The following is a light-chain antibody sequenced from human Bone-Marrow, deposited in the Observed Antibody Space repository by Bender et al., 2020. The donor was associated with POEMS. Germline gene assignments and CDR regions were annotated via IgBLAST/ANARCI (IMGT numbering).Light chain of an antibody. CDR1: SSDIGDNNY. CDR2: DVS. V-gene: IGLV2-14*03. CDR3: SSYTSSSTGV. J-gene: IGLJ3*02. Sequence: QSALTQPASVSGSPGQSITISCIGTSSDIGDNNYVSWYQQHPDKAPKLIIYDVSSRPLGLSNRFSGSKSGNTASLTISGLQAEDEADYYCSSYTSSSTGVFGGGTNLTVL.